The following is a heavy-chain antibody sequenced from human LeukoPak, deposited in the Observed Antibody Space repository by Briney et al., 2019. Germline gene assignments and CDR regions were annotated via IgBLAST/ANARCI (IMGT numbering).Heavy chain of an antibody. Sequence: GGSLRLSCAASGFTFSSYEMNWVRQAPGKGLEWVSYISSSGSTIYYADSVKGRFTISRDNSKNTLYLQMNSLRAEDTAVYYCARDPMSTALDYWGQGTLVTVSS. CDR3: ARDPMSTALDY. CDR1: GFTFSSYE. D-gene: IGHD3-16*01. CDR2: ISSSGSTI. J-gene: IGHJ4*02. V-gene: IGHV3-48*03.